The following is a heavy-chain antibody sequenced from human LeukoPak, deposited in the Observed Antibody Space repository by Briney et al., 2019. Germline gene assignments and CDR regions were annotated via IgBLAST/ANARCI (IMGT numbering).Heavy chain of an antibody. CDR1: GGSISSYY. J-gene: IGHJ5*02. D-gene: IGHD6-13*01. CDR2: IYTSGST. V-gene: IGHV4-4*07. Sequence: SETLSLTCTVSGGSISSYYWSWIRQPAGKGLEWIGRIYTSGSTNYNPSLKSRVTMSVDTSKNQFSLKLSSVTAADTAVYYCARDWRYSSRWPLPAPGWFDPWGQGTLVTVSS. CDR3: ARDWRYSSRWPLPAPGWFDP.